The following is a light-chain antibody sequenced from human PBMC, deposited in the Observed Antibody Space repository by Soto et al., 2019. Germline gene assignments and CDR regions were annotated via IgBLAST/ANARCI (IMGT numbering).Light chain of an antibody. CDR1: QSVLYSSNNKNY. CDR3: QKYYSTPPM. Sequence: IVMTQSPDSLAVSLGERATINCKSSQSVLYSSNNKNYLAWYQQKPGQPPKLLIYWASTRESGVPDRFGGSGSGTDFTLTISSLQAEDVAVYYCQKYYSTPPMFGQGTKVEIK. V-gene: IGKV4-1*01. J-gene: IGKJ1*01. CDR2: WAS.